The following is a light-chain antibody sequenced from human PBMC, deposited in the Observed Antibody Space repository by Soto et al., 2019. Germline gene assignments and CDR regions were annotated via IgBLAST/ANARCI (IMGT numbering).Light chain of an antibody. J-gene: IGLJ2*01. Sequence: QSALTQPASVSGSPGQSVTISCTGTSSDIGGYTYVSWYQQHPGKAPKLLIYEVTNRPSGVSNRFSGSKSGNTASLTISGLQAEDEADYYCSSSANSGTHVVFGGGTKLTVL. CDR2: EVT. V-gene: IGLV2-14*01. CDR3: SSSANSGTHVV. CDR1: SSDIGGYTY.